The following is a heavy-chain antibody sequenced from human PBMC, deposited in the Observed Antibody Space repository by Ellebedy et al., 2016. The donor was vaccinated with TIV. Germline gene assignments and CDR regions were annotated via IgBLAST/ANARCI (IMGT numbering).Heavy chain of an antibody. CDR3: ARGRFTVATTTGHYYYYYGMDV. D-gene: IGHD5-12*01. Sequence: ASVKVSCXASGYTFTSYGISWVRQAPGQGLEWMGWISAYNGNTNYAQKLQGRVTMTTDTSTSTAYMELRSLRSDDTAVYYCARGRFTVATTTGHYYYYYGMDVWGQGTTVTVSS. CDR2: ISAYNGNT. J-gene: IGHJ6*02. CDR1: GYTFTSYG. V-gene: IGHV1-18*01.